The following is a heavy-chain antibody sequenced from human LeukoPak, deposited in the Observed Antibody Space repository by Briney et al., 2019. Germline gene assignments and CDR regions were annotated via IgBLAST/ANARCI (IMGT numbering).Heavy chain of an antibody. CDR2: ISGSGGST. D-gene: IGHD3-10*01. Sequence: GGSLRLSCAASGFTFSSYAMSWVRQAPGKGLEWVSAISGSGGSTYYADSVEGRFTISRDNSKNTLYLQMNSLRAEDTAVYYCAKAGSGSYYPQDYWGQGTLVTVSS. CDR1: GFTFSSYA. CDR3: AKAGSGSYYPQDY. V-gene: IGHV3-23*01. J-gene: IGHJ4*02.